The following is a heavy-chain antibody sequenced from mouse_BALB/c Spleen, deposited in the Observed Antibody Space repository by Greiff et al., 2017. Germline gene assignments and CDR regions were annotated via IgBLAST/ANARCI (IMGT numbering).Heavy chain of an antibody. CDR3: ARAYYGVYYAMDY. Sequence: DVKLVESGGGLVKPGGSLKLSCAASGFTFSDYYMDWVRQTPEKRLEWVATISDGGSYTYYPDSVKGRFTISRDNAKNNLYLQMSSLKSEDTAMYYCARAYYGVYYAMDYWGQGTSVTVSS. CDR2: ISDGGSYT. D-gene: IGHD2-10*01. J-gene: IGHJ4*01. CDR1: GFTFSDYY. V-gene: IGHV5-4*02.